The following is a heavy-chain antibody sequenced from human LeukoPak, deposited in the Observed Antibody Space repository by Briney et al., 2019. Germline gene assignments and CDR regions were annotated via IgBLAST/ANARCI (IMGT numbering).Heavy chain of an antibody. CDR2: VWYDGSKN. CDR1: GFTFSSFG. J-gene: IGHJ6*02. CDR3: ARVEV. Sequence: GRSLRLSCAASGFTFSSFGMHWVRQAPGKGLEWVAIVWYDGSKNYYADSVKGRFIISRDDSTNTVYLQMNSLRADDTAVYFCARVEVWGQGTTVTVSS. V-gene: IGHV3-33*01.